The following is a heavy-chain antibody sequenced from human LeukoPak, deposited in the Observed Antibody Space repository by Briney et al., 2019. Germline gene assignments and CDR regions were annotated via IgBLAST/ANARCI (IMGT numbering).Heavy chain of an antibody. V-gene: IGHV3-66*02. CDR3: ASSHAENYYDSSGYYSY. D-gene: IGHD3-22*01. J-gene: IGHJ4*02. CDR1: GFTVSSNY. CDR2: IYSGGST. Sequence: PGGSLRLSCAASGFTVSSNYMSWVRQAPGKGLEWVSVIYSGGSTYYADSVKGRFTISSDNSKNTLYLQMNSLRAEDTAVYYCASSHAENYYDSSGYYSYWGQGTLVTVSS.